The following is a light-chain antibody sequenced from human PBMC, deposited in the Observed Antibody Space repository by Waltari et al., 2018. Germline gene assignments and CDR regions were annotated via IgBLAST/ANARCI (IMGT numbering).Light chain of an antibody. CDR3: ASYAGGNIGI. J-gene: IGLJ2*01. CDR2: VVR. Sequence: HSALTQPASVSGSLGQSITISCPGTSSAVGNYNLVSWYQQHPGKAPNFTIYVVRKRPLWLPIRFSGSKSANAASLTIAGFQAGAEADYYCASYAGGNIGIFGVGTKVTVL. V-gene: IGLV2-23*02. CDR1: SSAVGNYNL.